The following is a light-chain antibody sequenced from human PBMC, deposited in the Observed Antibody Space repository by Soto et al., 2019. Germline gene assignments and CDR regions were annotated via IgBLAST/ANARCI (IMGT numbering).Light chain of an antibody. Sequence: DIQMTQSPSSLSVSVGDRVTITCQASQDISNYLNCYQQKPGKAPKLLIYDASNLETGVPSRFSGRGSGTDFTFTISSLQPEDIATYYCQQYDNLPSLTFGGGTKVEIK. CDR3: QQYDNLPSLT. V-gene: IGKV1-33*01. J-gene: IGKJ4*01. CDR1: QDISNY. CDR2: DAS.